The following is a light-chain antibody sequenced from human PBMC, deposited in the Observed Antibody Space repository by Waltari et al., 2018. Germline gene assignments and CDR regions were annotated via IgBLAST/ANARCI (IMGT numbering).Light chain of an antibody. Sequence: EIVMTQSPESLAVSLGERATINCKTSESVLYSANNKNHLAWYQQKPGQPPKLLIYWASTRKSGVPDRFSGSGSETDFTLTVSSLQAEDVAVYYCQKYYNTPLTFGGGTKVEIK. CDR2: WAS. CDR1: ESVLYSANNKNH. J-gene: IGKJ4*01. V-gene: IGKV4-1*01. CDR3: QKYYNTPLT.